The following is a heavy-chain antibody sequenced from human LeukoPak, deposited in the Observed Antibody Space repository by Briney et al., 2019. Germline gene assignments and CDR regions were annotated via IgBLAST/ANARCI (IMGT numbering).Heavy chain of an antibody. CDR3: TRDSVNKEYYFDY. J-gene: IGHJ4*02. V-gene: IGHV3-49*03. CDR2: IRSKAYGGTT. Sequence: GGSLRLSCTASGFTFGDYAMGWFRQAPGKGLEWEGFIRSKAYGGTTEYAASVKGRFTISRDDSKSIAYLQMNSLKTEDTAVYYCTRDSVNKEYYFDYWGQGTLVTVSS. D-gene: IGHD1/OR15-1a*01. CDR1: GFTFGDYA.